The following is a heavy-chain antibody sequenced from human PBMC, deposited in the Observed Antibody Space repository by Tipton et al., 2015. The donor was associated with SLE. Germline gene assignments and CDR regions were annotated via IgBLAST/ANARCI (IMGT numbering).Heavy chain of an antibody. D-gene: IGHD6-19*01. CDR1: GFTFSSYS. CDR2: ISSSSSTI. CDR3: AREGDSSGPHY. V-gene: IGHV3-48*01. Sequence: SLRLSCAASGFTFSSYSMNWVRQAPGKGLEWVSYISSSSSTIYYADSVKGRFTISRDNSKNTLYLQMNSLRAEDTAVYYCAREGDSSGPHYWGQGTLVTVSS. J-gene: IGHJ4*02.